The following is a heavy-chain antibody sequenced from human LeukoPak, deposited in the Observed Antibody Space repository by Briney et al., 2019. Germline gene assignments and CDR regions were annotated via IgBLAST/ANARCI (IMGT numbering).Heavy chain of an antibody. Sequence: ASETLSLTCTVSGDSISSSSYCWGWIRQPPGKGLEWIGSIRYSGSTYYNPSLKSRVTMSVDTSNNQFSLKVTSVTAADTAVYYCAGGYTYGSHYFDYWGQGTLVTVSS. CDR1: GDSISSSSYC. D-gene: IGHD5-18*01. CDR2: IRYSGST. J-gene: IGHJ4*02. CDR3: AGGYTYGSHYFDY. V-gene: IGHV4-39*07.